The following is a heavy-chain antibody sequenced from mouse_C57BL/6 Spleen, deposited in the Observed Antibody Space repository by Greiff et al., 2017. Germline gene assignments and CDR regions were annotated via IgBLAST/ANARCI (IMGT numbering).Heavy chain of an antibody. V-gene: IGHV1-54*01. CDR2: INPGSGGT. J-gene: IGHJ4*01. D-gene: IGHD2-3*01. CDR1: GYAFTNYL. Sequence: QVQLQQSGAELVRPGTSVKVSCKASGYAFTNYLIEWVKQRPGQGLEWIGVINPGSGGTNYNEKFKGKATLTADKSSSTAYMQLSSLTSEDSAVYFCARRDDGYGYAMDYWGQGTSVTVSS. CDR3: ARRDDGYGYAMDY.